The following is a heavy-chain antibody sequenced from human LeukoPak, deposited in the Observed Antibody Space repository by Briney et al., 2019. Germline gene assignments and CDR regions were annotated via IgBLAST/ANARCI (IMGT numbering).Heavy chain of an antibody. Sequence: GGSLRLSCAASGFTFSSHSMNWVRQAPGKGLEWLSYITPSGFTVYSDSVQGRFTISRDSAKSSVYLQMNSLTAEDTAMYYCARDPGYGDPFGGQGTLVSVSS. D-gene: IGHD4-17*01. CDR2: ITPSGFTV. V-gene: IGHV3-48*04. J-gene: IGHJ4*02. CDR1: GFTFSSHS. CDR3: ARDPGYGDPF.